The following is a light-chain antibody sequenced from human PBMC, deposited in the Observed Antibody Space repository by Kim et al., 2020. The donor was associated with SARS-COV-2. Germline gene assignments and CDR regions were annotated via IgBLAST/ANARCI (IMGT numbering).Light chain of an antibody. Sequence: SYELTQPPSVSVSPGQTASITCSVDKLGDKYACWYQQKPGQSPVLVIYQDRKRPSGIPERFSGSNSGNTATLTISETQAMDEADYYCQAWDSSTAWVFGG. J-gene: IGLJ3*02. CDR2: QDR. CDR3: QAWDSSTAWV. CDR1: KLGDKY. V-gene: IGLV3-1*01.